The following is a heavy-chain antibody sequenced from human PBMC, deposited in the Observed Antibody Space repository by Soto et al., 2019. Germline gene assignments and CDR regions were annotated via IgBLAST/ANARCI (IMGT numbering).Heavy chain of an antibody. CDR1: GYTFTSYA. V-gene: IGHV1-3*01. D-gene: IGHD3-3*01. CDR2: INAGNGNT. J-gene: IGHJ5*02. CDR3: ARLNYDFWSGYYLNWLDP. Sequence: ASVKVSCKASGYTFTSYAMHWVRQAPGQRLEWMGWINAGNGNTKYSQKFQGRVTITRDTSASTAYMELSSLRSEDTAVYYCARLNYDFWSGYYLNWLDPWGQGTLVTVSS.